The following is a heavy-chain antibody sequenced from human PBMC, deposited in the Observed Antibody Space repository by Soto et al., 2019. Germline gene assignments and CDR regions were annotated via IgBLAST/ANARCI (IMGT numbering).Heavy chain of an antibody. V-gene: IGHV1-69*06. CDR2: IIPIFGTA. CDR1: GGTFSSYA. J-gene: IGHJ6*04. Sequence: QVQLVQSGAEVKKPGSSVKVACKASGGTFSSYAISWVRQAPGQGREWMGGIIPIFGTANYAQKFQGRVTITADKSTRPAGMELRSLRSEDTAVYYCARCTVEAVNYYYYYGMDVWGKGTTVTVSS. CDR3: ARCTVEAVNYYYYYGMDV. D-gene: IGHD1-26*01.